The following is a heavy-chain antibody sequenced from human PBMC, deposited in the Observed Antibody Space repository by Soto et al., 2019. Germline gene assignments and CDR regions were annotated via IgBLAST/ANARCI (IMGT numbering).Heavy chain of an antibody. D-gene: IGHD6-13*01. CDR3: ARDSSSWYPGGAFDI. Sequence: GGSLRLSCAASGFTFSSYGMHWVRQAPGKGLEWVAVIWYDGSNKYYADSVKARFTISRDNSKNTLYLQMNSLRAEDTAVYYCARDSSSWYPGGAFDIWGHGTMVTASS. CDR2: IWYDGSNK. V-gene: IGHV3-33*01. J-gene: IGHJ3*02. CDR1: GFTFSSYG.